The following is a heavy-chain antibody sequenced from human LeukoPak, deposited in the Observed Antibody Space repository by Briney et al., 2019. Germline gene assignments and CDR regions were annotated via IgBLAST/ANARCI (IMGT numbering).Heavy chain of an antibody. V-gene: IGHV4-59*01. J-gene: IGHJ5*02. Sequence: KPSETLSLTCTVSGGSISSYYWSWIRKPPGKGLEWFGHIYGSGSNNYNTSLKRRVTLSVDTSKNQFALKLSSVTAADTAVYYCAREGTRGTHLNWFDPWGQGTLVTVSS. CDR2: IYGSGSN. CDR3: AREGTRGTHLNWFDP. CDR1: GGSISSYY. D-gene: IGHD2-2*01.